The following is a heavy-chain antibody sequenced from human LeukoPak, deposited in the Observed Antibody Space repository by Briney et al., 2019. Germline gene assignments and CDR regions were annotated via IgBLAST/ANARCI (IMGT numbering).Heavy chain of an antibody. V-gene: IGHV3-30*02. J-gene: IGHJ4*02. Sequence: GGSLRLSCAASGFIFSNYGIHWVRQAPGKGLEWVAFIRYDGRNKDYADSVKGRFTISRDNSKNTLYLQMNSLRTEDTAVYYCAKGYNYGTDYWGQGTLVTVSS. CDR2: IRYDGRNK. D-gene: IGHD5-18*01. CDR3: AKGYNYGTDY. CDR1: GFIFSNYG.